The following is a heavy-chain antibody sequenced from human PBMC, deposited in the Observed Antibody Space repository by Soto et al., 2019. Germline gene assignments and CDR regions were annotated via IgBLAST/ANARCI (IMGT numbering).Heavy chain of an antibody. CDR2: IIPIFGTA. D-gene: IGHD3-22*01. V-gene: IGHV1-69*12. Sequence: QVQLVQSGAEVKKPGSSVKVSCKASGGTFSSYAISWVRQAPGQGLEWMGGIIPIFGTANYAQKFQGRVTITADESTSTAHMELSSLRSEDTAVYYCARDHSPSGYTDWFDPWGQGTLVTVSS. CDR3: ARDHSPSGYTDWFDP. J-gene: IGHJ5*02. CDR1: GGTFSSYA.